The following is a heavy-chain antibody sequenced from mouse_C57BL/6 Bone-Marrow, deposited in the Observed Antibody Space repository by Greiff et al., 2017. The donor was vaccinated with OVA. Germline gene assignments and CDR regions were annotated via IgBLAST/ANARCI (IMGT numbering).Heavy chain of an antibody. CDR3: AREDEYDRFAY. Sequence: QVQLQQPGAELVKPGASVKLSCKASGYTFTSYWMHWVKQRPGQGLEWIGMIHPNSGSTNYNEKFKSKATLTVDKSSSTAYMQLSSLTSEDSAVYYCAREDEYDRFAYWGKGTLVTVSA. CDR1: GYTFTSYW. V-gene: IGHV1-64*01. CDR2: IHPNSGST. D-gene: IGHD2-4*01. J-gene: IGHJ3*01.